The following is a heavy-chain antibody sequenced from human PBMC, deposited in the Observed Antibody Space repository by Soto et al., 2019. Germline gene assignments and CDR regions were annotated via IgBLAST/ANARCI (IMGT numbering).Heavy chain of an antibody. CDR2: INPNSGGT. J-gene: IGHJ2*01. V-gene: IGHV1-2*02. Sequence: ASVKVSCKASGYTFTGYYMHWVRQAPGQGLEWMGWINPNSGGTNYAQKFQGRVTMTRDTSISTAYMELSRLRSDDTAVYYCARLGVELRFLECRRINWYFDLWGSGTLVTVSS. CDR3: ARLGVELRFLECRRINWYFDL. CDR1: GYTFTGYY. D-gene: IGHD3-3*01.